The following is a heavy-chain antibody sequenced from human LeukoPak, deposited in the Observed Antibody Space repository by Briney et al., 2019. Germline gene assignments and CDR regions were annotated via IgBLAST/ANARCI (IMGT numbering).Heavy chain of an antibody. CDR3: ARVVKGGYDY. CDR2: ISTGSNYI. D-gene: IGHD5-12*01. CDR1: GFTFSSYN. J-gene: IGHJ4*02. V-gene: IGHV3-21*01. Sequence: PGGSLRLSCAASGFTFSSYNITWVRQPPGKGLEWLSSISTGSNYIYYADSVRGRFTISRDNAINTLYLRMNSLRPDDTALYYCARVVKGGYDYWGQGTRVTVSS.